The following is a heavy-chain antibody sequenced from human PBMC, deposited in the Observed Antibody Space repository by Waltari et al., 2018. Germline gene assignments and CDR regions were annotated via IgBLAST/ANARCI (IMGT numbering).Heavy chain of an antibody. CDR3: ARDKGSCGFDP. J-gene: IGHJ5*02. D-gene: IGHD6-13*01. CDR2: IYSGGST. V-gene: IGHV3-66*02. Sequence: EVQLVESGGGLVQPGGSLRLSCAASGFTVSSNYMSWVRQAPGKGLGWVSVIYSGGSTYYADSVKGRSTISRDNSKNTLYLQMNSLRAEDTAVYYCARDKGSCGFDPWGQGTLVTVSS. CDR1: GFTVSSNY.